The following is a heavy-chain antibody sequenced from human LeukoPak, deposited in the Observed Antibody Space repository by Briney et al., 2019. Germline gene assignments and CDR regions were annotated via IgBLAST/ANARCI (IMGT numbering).Heavy chain of an antibody. CDR2: INAGNGNT. CDR3: ARGRGGSGSYYRF. Sequence: ASVKVSCKASGYTFTRYAMHWVRQAPGQRLEWMGWINAGNGNTKYSQKFQGRVTITRDTSASTAYMELSSLRSEDTAVYYCARGRGGSGSYYRFWGQGTRVTVSS. J-gene: IGHJ4*02. D-gene: IGHD3-10*01. CDR1: GYTFTRYA. V-gene: IGHV1-3*01.